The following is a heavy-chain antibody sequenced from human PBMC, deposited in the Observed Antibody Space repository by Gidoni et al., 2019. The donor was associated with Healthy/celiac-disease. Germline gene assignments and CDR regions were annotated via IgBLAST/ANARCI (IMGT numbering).Heavy chain of an antibody. CDR3: AKARVTSYFDY. V-gene: IGHV3-9*01. J-gene: IGHJ4*02. D-gene: IGHD4-4*01. Sequence: EVQLVESGVGLVQPGRSLRLSCAASGFTFDDYAMHWVRQGPGKGLEWVSGISWNSGTIGYADSVKGRFTISRDNAKNSLYLQMNSLRVEDTALYYCAKARVTSYFDYWGQGTLVTVSS. CDR2: ISWNSGTI. CDR1: GFTFDDYA.